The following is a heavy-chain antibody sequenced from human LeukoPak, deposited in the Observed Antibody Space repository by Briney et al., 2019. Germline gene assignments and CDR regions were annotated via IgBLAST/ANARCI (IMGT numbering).Heavy chain of an antibody. CDR3: ASGPPVVVSFDY. V-gene: IGHV4-61*02. CDR2: IYTSGST. D-gene: IGHD2-15*01. CDR1: GGSISSGSYY. Sequence: SQTLSLTCTVSGGSISSGSYYWSWIRQPAGKGLEWIGRIYTSGSTNYNPSLKSRVTISVDTSKNQFPLKLSSVTAADTAVYYCASGPPVVVSFDYWGQGTLVTVSS. J-gene: IGHJ4*02.